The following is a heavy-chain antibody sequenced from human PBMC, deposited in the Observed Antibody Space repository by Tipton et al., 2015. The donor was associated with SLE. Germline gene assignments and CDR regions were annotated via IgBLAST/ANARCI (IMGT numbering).Heavy chain of an antibody. J-gene: IGHJ4*02. Sequence: GLVKPSETLSLTCTVSGDSISGYYWSWIRQPPGKGLEWIGYIYNSGSTSYNPSLKSRVTISVDASKNQFSLKLNSVTAADTAVYYCARAKSWLPLDFWGLGTLVSVSS. V-gene: IGHV4-4*08. CDR1: GDSISGYY. CDR3: ARAKSWLPLDF. CDR2: IYNSGST. D-gene: IGHD5-24*01.